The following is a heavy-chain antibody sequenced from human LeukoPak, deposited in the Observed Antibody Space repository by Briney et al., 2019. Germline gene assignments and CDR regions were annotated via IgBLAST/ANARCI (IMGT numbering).Heavy chain of an antibody. CDR2: ISGSGGST. Sequence: GGSLRLSCAASGFTFSSYAMSWVRQAPGKGLEWVSAISGSGGSTYYADSVKGRFTISRDNSKNTLYLQMNSLRAEDTAVYYCAKWSTRGYSGYDLGSYYFDYWGQGTLVTVSS. CDR1: GFTFSSYA. D-gene: IGHD5-12*01. V-gene: IGHV3-23*01. J-gene: IGHJ4*02. CDR3: AKWSTRGYSGYDLGSYYFDY.